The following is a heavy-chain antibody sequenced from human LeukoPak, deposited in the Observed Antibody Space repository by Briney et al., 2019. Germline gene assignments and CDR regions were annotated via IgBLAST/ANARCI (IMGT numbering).Heavy chain of an antibody. J-gene: IGHJ4*02. D-gene: IGHD2-15*01. V-gene: IGHV6-1*01. CDR3: ARDGWPAFDY. Sequence: SQTLSLTCALSGGSVSSNTAAWNWIRHSPSGGLEWLGRTFYRSKWYNDYAVSVKSRITINPDTSKNQFSLQLNSVTPEDTAVYFCARDGWPAFDYWGQGTLVTVSS. CDR1: GGSVSSNTAA. CDR2: TFYRSKWYN.